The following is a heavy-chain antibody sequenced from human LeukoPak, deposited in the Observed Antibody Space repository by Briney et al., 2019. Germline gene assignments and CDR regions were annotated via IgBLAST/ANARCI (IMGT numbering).Heavy chain of an antibody. CDR1: GFTLSSCW. CDR2: INPDGSTT. D-gene: IGHD3-10*01. CDR3: ARVRVGAYDFEY. V-gene: IGHV3-74*01. J-gene: IGHJ4*02. Sequence: GGSLRLSCAASGFTLSSCWMHWVRQVPGKGLVWVSRINPDGSTTTYADSVKGRFTISRDNAKNTLNSLRAEDTAVYYCARVRVGAYDFEYWGQGTLVTVSS.